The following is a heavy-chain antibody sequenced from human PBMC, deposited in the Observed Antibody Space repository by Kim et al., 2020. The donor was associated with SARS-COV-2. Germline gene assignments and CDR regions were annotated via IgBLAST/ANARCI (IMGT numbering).Heavy chain of an antibody. Sequence: AVKGRFTISRDNSKNTLYLQMNSLRAEDTAIYYCANQPWGYRTSWYQDSGDWGQGTLVTVSS. V-gene: IGHV3-23*01. CDR3: ANQPWGYRTSWYQDSGD. D-gene: IGHD6-13*01. J-gene: IGHJ4*02.